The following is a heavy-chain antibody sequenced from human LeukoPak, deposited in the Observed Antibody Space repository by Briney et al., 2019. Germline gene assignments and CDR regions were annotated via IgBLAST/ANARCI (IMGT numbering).Heavy chain of an antibody. CDR1: GFTLSNYW. V-gene: IGHV3-7*05. D-gene: IGHD6-13*01. CDR3: ARDPYSSTWSYGMDI. J-gene: IGHJ6*02. Sequence: PGGSLRLSCTASGFTLSNYWMSWVRQTPEKGLEWVANIKQDESEKVYVGSVKGRFTISRDNAKSSLYLQMNGLRADDTAVYYCARDPYSSTWSYGMDIWGQGTTVIVSS. CDR2: IKQDESEK.